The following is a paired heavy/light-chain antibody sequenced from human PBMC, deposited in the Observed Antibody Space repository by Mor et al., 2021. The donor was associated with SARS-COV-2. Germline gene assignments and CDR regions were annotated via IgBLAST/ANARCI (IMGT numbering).Heavy chain of an antibody. D-gene: IGHD3-16*01. CDR3: AKVGLDYDWWSLYGY. CDR2: INGAGSST. CDR1: GFTFASYA. V-gene: IGHV3-23*04. J-gene: IGHJ4*02. Sequence: EVQLVESGGGLVQPGGSLRLSCAASGFTFASYAMNWVRQAPGKGLEWVSLINGAGSSTYYADSVKGRFSISRDNSKNTLYLQMKSLRAEDTALYYCAKVGLDYDWWSLYGYWGQGTLVTVSS.
Light chain of an antibody. CDR3: QHYGDSPPRYT. J-gene: IGKJ2*01. V-gene: IGKV3-20*01. CDR2: DAS. CDR1: QSLKNSY. Sequence: EIVLTQSPGNLSLSPGERVTLSCRASQSLKNSYFAWYQQKPGQAPRLVIHDASNRATDIPDRFSGSGSGTDCTLTISRLEPEDFAVYYCQHYGDSPPRYTFGQGTKLEIK.